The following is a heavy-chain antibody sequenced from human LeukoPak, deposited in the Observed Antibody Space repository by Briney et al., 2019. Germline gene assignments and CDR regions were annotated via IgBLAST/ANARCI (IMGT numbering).Heavy chain of an antibody. Sequence: PGGSLKLSCEVSGFTFDSFGLSWVRQAPGKGLEWVANIKQDGSETYCVDSVKGRFTISRDNAKNSLYLQMNSLRDEDTAVYYCARGGSGFSYGKIDSWGQGILVTVSS. CDR1: GFTFDSFG. V-gene: IGHV3-7*01. J-gene: IGHJ4*02. D-gene: IGHD5-18*01. CDR3: ARGGSGFSYGKIDS. CDR2: IKQDGSET.